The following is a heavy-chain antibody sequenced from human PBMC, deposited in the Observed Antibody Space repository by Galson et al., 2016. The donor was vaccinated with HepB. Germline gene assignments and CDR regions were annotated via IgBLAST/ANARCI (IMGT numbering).Heavy chain of an antibody. CDR1: GGSINSHS. J-gene: IGHJ4*02. V-gene: IGHV4-59*11. D-gene: IGHD1-7*01. CDR3: ARDASGGSAQNWNYYLDH. CDR2: IYKGGFT. Sequence: ETLSLTCTVTGGSINSHSWNWIRQPPGKGLEWVGYIYKGGFTNYNPSLSRRVTMSIDTSKNHVTLKLSSVTAADTAVYYCARDASGGSAQNWNYYLDHWGQGALVTVSS.